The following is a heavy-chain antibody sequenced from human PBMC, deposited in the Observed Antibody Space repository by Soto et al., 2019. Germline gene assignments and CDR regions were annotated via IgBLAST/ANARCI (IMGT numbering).Heavy chain of an antibody. CDR3: ARESHYYYYGMDV. J-gene: IGHJ6*02. CDR2: IWYDGSNK. CDR1: GFTFSSYG. V-gene: IGHV3-33*01. Sequence: QVQLVESGGGVGQPGRSLRLSCAASGFTFSSYGMHWVRQAPGKGLEWVAVIWYDGSNKYYADSVKGRFTISRDNSKNTLYLQMNSLRAEDTAVYYCARESHYYYYGMDVWGQGTTVTVSS.